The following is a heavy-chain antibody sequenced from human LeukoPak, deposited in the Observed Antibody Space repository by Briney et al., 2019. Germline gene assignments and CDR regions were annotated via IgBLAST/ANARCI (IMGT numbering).Heavy chain of an antibody. D-gene: IGHD3-22*01. CDR3: ASSPVITRD. J-gene: IGHJ4*02. CDR1: GFPFHDYG. CDR2: IHWHGGST. Sequence: GGSLRLSCAASGFPFHDYGMSWVRQVPGKGLEWVSSIHWHGGSTDYADSVKGRFTISRDNAKNTLYLQMNSMRVEDTAVYYCASSPVITRDWGQGTLVTVSS. V-gene: IGHV3-20*04.